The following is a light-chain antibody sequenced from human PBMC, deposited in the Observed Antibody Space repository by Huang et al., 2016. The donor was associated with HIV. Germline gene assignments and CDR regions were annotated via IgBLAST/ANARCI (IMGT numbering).Light chain of an antibody. V-gene: IGKV1-6*01. CDR1: QGIGDD. CDR3: LQDYSYPYT. CDR2: AAS. Sequence: AIQMTQSPSSLSASVGDRVTITCRASQGIGDDLGWYQQKPGKAPKLLIYAASSLQNVVPARFSGSGSGTDFTLTISSLQPEDSATYYCLQDYSYPYTFGQGTKLEIK. J-gene: IGKJ2*01.